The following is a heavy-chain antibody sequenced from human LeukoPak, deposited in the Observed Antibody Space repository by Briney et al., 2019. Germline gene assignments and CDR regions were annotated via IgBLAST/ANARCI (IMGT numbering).Heavy chain of an antibody. D-gene: IGHD2-15*01. CDR1: GYTFTSYG. J-gene: IGHJ5*02. CDR3: ARDRYRYCSGGSCGGWFDP. V-gene: IGHV1-18*01. CDR2: ISAYNGNT. Sequence: GASVKVSCKASGYTFTSYGISWVRQAPGQGREWMGWISAYNGNTNYAQKLQGRVTMTTDTSTSTAYMELRSLRSDDTAVYYCARDRYRYCSGGSCGGWFDPWGQGTLVTVSS.